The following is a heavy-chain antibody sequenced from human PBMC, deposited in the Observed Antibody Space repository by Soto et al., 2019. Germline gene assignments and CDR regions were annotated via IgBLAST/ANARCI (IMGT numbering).Heavy chain of an antibody. J-gene: IGHJ5*01. CDR1: GDSISNGYH. Sequence: SETLSLTCAVSGDSISNGYHWAWIRQPPGKGLEWVASIYHTGTTYYNPSLTSRVTISVDTSKNQFSLRVNSVTAADTAVYYCGRVVEGATRHTDFDSWGQGTLVTVSS. CDR2: IYHTGTT. V-gene: IGHV4-38-2*01. D-gene: IGHD2-15*01. CDR3: GRVVEGATRHTDFDS.